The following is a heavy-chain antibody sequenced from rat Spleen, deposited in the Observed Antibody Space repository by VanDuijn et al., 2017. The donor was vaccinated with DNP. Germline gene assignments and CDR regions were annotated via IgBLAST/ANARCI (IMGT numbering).Heavy chain of an antibody. CDR2: INTYTGRP. V-gene: IGHV9-4*01. CDR1: GYSFTDYA. J-gene: IGHJ4*01. CDR3: VRGPYYGYKRGLDA. D-gene: IGHD1-9*01. Sequence: IQLVQSGPELKKPGESVKISCKASGYSFTDYAMHWVKQAPGKGLKWMGWINTYTGRPTYSDDFKGRFVFSLEASASTANLQISNLKNEDTATYFCVRGPYYGYKRGLDAWGQGTSVTVSS.